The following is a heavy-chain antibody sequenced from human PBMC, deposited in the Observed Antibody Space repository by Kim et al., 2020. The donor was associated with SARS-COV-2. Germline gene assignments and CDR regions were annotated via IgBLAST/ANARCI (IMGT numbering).Heavy chain of an antibody. D-gene: IGHD6-6*01. Sequence: YYGDSVKGRFTSSRDTAKNAVFLQMNGLRAEDSAVYHCARIGYTSSSFDYWGQGTPVTVSS. V-gene: IGHV3-7*03. CDR3: ARIGYTSSSFDY. J-gene: IGHJ4*02.